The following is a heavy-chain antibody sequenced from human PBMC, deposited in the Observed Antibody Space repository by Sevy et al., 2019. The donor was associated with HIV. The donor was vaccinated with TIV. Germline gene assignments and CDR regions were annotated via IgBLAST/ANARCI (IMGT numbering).Heavy chain of an antibody. CDR2: ITASGPST. CDR3: ARLRTPDDY. Sequence: GGSLRLSCAASGFTFSTYAMSWVRQAPGKGLEWVSAITASGPSTYYADSVKGRFTISRDNSKNTLYLQMNSLRAEDTAVYYCARLRTPDDYWGQGTLVTVSS. D-gene: IGHD2-15*01. V-gene: IGHV3-23*01. CDR1: GFTFSTYA. J-gene: IGHJ4*02.